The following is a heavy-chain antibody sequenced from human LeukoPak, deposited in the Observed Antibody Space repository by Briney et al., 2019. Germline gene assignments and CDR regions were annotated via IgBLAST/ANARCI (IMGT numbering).Heavy chain of an antibody. D-gene: IGHD2-8*01. CDR1: GFTFSSYG. J-gene: IGHJ6*03. CDR2: ISGSGGST. Sequence: GGSLRLSCAASGFTFSSYGMSWVRQAPGKRLEWVSAISGSGGSTYYADSVKGRFTISRDNSKNTLYLRMNSLRAEDTAVYYCAKDRCSNGVGCYYYYMDVWGKGTTVTISS. V-gene: IGHV3-23*01. CDR3: AKDRCSNGVGCYYYYMDV.